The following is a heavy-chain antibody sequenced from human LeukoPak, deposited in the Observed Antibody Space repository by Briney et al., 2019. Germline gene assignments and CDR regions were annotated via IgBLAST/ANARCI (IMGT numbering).Heavy chain of an antibody. CDR2: IIPIFGTA. V-gene: IGHV1-69*13. D-gene: IGHD2-21*02. CDR3: ARDSSYCGGDCYGYYYYGMDV. J-gene: IGHJ6*02. CDR1: GGTFSSYA. Sequence: SVKVSCKASGGTFSSYAISWVRQAPGEGREWMGGIIPIFGTANYAQKFQGRVTITADESTSTASMELSSLRSEDTAVYYCARDSSYCGGDCYGYYYYGMDVWGQGPTVTVSS.